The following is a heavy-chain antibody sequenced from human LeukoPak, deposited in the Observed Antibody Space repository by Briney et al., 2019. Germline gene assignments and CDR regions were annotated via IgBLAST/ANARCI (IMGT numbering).Heavy chain of an antibody. CDR1: GFTFSSYG. J-gene: IGHJ6*03. CDR2: IRYDGSNK. Sequence: GGSLRLSCAASGFTFSSYGMHWVRQAPGKGLEWVAFIRYDGSNKYYADSVKGRFTISRDNSKNTLYLQMNSLRAEDTAVYYCANGALRLYYIDVWGKGTTVTVSS. V-gene: IGHV3-30*02. CDR3: ANGALRLYYIDV. D-gene: IGHD3-16*01.